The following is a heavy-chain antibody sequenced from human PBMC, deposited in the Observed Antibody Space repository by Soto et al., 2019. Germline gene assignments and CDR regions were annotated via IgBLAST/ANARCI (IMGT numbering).Heavy chain of an antibody. CDR1: GFTSSSYA. CDR2: ISGSGGST. Sequence: EVQLLESGGGLVQPGGSLRLSCAASGFTSSSYAMSWVRQAPGKGLEWVSAISGSGGSTYYADSVKGRFTISRDNSKNTLYLQMNSLRAEDTAVYYCAKGRPYYDSSGYYYGYFDCWGQGTLVTVSS. J-gene: IGHJ4*02. CDR3: AKGRPYYDSSGYYYGYFDC. D-gene: IGHD3-22*01. V-gene: IGHV3-23*01.